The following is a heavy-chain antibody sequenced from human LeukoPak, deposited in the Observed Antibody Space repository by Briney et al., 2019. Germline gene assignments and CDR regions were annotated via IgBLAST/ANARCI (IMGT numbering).Heavy chain of an antibody. V-gene: IGHV3-21*06. Sequence: GGSLRLSCAASGFTFNYPWMSWVRQAPGKGLEWVSYISSRGSYTYYADSVKGRFTISRDNAKNSLYLQMNSLRAEDTAVYYCARIDAFDIWGQGTMVTVSS. CDR2: ISSRGSYT. J-gene: IGHJ3*02. CDR1: GFTFNYPW. CDR3: ARIDAFDI.